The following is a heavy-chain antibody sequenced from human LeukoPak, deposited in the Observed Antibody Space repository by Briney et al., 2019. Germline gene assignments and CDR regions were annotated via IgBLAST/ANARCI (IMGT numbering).Heavy chain of an antibody. Sequence: SETLSLTCTVSGGSISSSPYSWAWIRQPPGKGLEWIGTIYYSGNTYYSPSLKSRVTISVDTSKNQFSLKLTSVIAADTAVYYCVTYSTGWYYFDYWGQGTPVTVSS. J-gene: IGHJ4*02. D-gene: IGHD6-19*01. CDR1: GGSISSSPYS. CDR3: VTYSTGWYYFDY. CDR2: IYYSGNT. V-gene: IGHV4-39*07.